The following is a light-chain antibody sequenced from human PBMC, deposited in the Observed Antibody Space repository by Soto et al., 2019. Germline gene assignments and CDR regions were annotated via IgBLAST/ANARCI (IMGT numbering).Light chain of an antibody. CDR3: QQYGSSPRT. J-gene: IGKJ1*01. V-gene: IGKV3-20*01. CDR2: GAS. Sequence: ENLLTQSPGTLSLSPGEGATLSCRASRGVSANYLAWYQQKPGQAPTLLIYGASIRAAGIPDRFSGSGSGTHFTLTIRRLEPEDFAVYYCQQYGSSPRTFGQGTKVEIK. CDR1: RGVSANY.